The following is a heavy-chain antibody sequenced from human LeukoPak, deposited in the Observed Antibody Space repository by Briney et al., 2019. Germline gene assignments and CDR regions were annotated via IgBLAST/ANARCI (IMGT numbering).Heavy chain of an antibody. D-gene: IGHD2-2*01. CDR3: AKMPSTEIYYFYYMDV. V-gene: IGHV3-23*01. J-gene: IGHJ6*03. CDR2: ISSLGVST. CDR1: GVTFSSYT. Sequence: GGSLRLSYADSGVTFSSYTMNWVRQAPGKGLEWVSGISSLGVSTYYADSVKGRFTISRDNSKNTLYLHMDRLGTADTAVYYCAKMPSTEIYYFYYMDVWGKGTTVTVSS.